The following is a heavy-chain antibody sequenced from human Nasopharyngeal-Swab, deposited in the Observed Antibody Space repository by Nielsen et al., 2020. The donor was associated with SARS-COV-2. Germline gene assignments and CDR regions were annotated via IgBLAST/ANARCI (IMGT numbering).Heavy chain of an antibody. J-gene: IGHJ6*02. V-gene: IGHV3-66*01. CDR1: GFAVSSNY. Sequence: GESLKLSCAASGFAVSSNYMSWVRQAPGKGLEWVSVIYSGGSTYYADSVKGRFTISRDNSKNTLYLQMNSLRAEDTAVYYCARDRTDYCTNGVCYPASYYYGMDVWGQGTTVTVSS. CDR3: ARDRTDYCTNGVCYPASYYYGMDV. D-gene: IGHD2-8*01. CDR2: IYSGGST.